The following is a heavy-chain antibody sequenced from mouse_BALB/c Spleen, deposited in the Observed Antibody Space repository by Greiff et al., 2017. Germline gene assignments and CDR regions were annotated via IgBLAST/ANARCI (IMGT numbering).Heavy chain of an antibody. CDR1: GFSLTSYG. CDR3: ARVHGYWYFDV. Sequence: QVQLKQSGPGLVAPSQSLSITCTVSGFSLTSYGVHWVRQPPGKGLEWLGVIWAGGSTNYNSALMSRLSISKDNSKSQVFLKMNSLQTDDTAMYYCARVHGYWYFDVWGAGTTVTVSS. V-gene: IGHV2-9*02. J-gene: IGHJ1*01. CDR2: IWAGGST.